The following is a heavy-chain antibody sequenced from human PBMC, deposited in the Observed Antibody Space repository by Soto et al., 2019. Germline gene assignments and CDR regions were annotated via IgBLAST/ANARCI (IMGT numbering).Heavy chain of an antibody. CDR1: GGSISSYY. V-gene: IGHV4-59*01. Sequence: PSETLSLTCTVSGGSISSYYWSWIRQPPGKGLEWIGYIYYSGSTNYNPSLKSRVTISVDTSKNQFSLKLSSVTAADTAVYYCATYPRTNAFDIWGQGTMVTVSS. CDR2: IYYSGST. CDR3: ATYPRTNAFDI. J-gene: IGHJ3*02. D-gene: IGHD3-16*01.